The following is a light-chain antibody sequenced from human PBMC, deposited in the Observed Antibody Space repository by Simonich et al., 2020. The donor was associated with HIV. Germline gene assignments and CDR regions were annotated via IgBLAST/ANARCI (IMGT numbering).Light chain of an antibody. CDR3: QQSYNTPRT. CDR2: AAS. CDR1: QSISSY. Sequence: DIQMTQSPSSLSASVGDRVTITCRASQSISSYLNWYQQKPGKDPKLLIYAASRLQSGVPSRFSGSGSGTDFTLTISSLQPEDFATYYCQQSYNTPRTFGQGSKVEIK. J-gene: IGKJ1*01. V-gene: IGKV1-39*01.